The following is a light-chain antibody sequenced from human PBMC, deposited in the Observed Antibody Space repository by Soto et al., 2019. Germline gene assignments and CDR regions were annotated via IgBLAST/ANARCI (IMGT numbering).Light chain of an antibody. CDR3: QQYNNWPRMT. CDR1: QSVSNN. CDR2: GAS. Sequence: EIVLTQSPGTLSLSPGERATLSCRASQSVSNNYLAWYQQKPGQAPRLLIYGASTRANGIPARFSGSGSGTEFTLTISSLQSEDFAAYYCQQYNNWPRMTFGQGTKVDIK. V-gene: IGKV3-15*01. J-gene: IGKJ1*01.